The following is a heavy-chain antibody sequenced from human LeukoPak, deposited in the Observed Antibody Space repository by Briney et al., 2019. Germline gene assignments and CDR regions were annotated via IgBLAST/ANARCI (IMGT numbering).Heavy chain of an antibody. V-gene: IGHV3-48*01. D-gene: IGHD3-22*01. CDR1: GFTFSSYS. Sequence: GGSLRLSCAASGFTFSSYSMNWVRQAPGKGLEWVSYISSSSSTIYYADSVKGRFTISRDNAKSSLYLQMNSLRAEDTAVYYCAREGDYYDSSGYYYNVVDYWGQGTLVTVSS. J-gene: IGHJ4*02. CDR2: ISSSSSTI. CDR3: AREGDYYDSSGYYYNVVDY.